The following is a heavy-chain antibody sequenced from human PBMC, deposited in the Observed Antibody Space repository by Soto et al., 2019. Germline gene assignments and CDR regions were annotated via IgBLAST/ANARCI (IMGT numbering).Heavy chain of an antibody. CDR1: GFTFSSYA. J-gene: IGHJ1*01. CDR2: ISGSGGST. V-gene: IGHV3-23*01. D-gene: IGHD4-17*01. CDR3: AKLSTVTTNYFQH. Sequence: GGSLRLSCAASGFTFSSYAMSWVRQAPGKGLEWVSAISGSGGSTYYADSVKGRFTISRDNSKNTLYLQMNSLRAEDAAVYYCAKLSTVTTNYFQHRGQGTLVTVSS.